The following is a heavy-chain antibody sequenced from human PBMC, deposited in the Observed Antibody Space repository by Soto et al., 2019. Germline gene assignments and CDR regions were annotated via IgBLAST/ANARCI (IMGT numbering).Heavy chain of an antibody. CDR1: GGSISSYY. D-gene: IGHD6-13*01. J-gene: IGHJ6*02. Sequence: SETLSLTCTVSGGSISSYYWSWIRQPPGKGLEWIGYIYYSGSTNYNPSLKSRVAISVDTSKNQFSLKLSSVTAADKAVYYCARERAAAGTAPYYYYYYGMDVWGQGTTVTVSS. CDR2: IYYSGST. V-gene: IGHV4-59*01. CDR3: ARERAAAGTAPYYYYYYGMDV.